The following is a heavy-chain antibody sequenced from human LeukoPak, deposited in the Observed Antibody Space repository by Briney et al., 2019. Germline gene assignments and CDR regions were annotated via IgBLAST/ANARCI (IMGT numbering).Heavy chain of an antibody. CDR1: GDNVSVNRTA. D-gene: IGHD5-24*01. J-gene: IGHJ3*01. Sequence: SQTLSLTCAISGDNVSVNRTAYNWIRQSPSRGLEWLGRTYYRSKWYNDYAVSVKSRITVNPDTSKNQLSLQLNSVTPEDTAVYYCAGGGQGDGYSADEAFDFWGQGTMVTVSS. CDR3: AGGGQGDGYSADEAFDF. V-gene: IGHV6-1*01. CDR2: TYYRSKWYN.